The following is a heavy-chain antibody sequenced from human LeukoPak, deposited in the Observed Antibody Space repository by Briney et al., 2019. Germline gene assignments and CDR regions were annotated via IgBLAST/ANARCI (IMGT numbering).Heavy chain of an antibody. CDR1: ESTFSKFW. D-gene: IGHD3-16*01. J-gene: IGHJ3*02. CDR2: ISSSSSYI. Sequence: PGGSLRLSCAASESTFSKFWMHWVRQAPGKGLEWVSSISSSSSYIYYADSVKGRFTISRDNAKNSLYLQMNSLRAEDTAVYYCARRGAVTDAFDIWGQGTMVTVSS. V-gene: IGHV3-21*01. CDR3: ARRGAVTDAFDI.